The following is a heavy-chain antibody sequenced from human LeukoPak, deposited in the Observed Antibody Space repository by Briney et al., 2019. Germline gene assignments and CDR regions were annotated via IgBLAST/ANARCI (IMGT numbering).Heavy chain of an antibody. CDR2: IYYSGRT. D-gene: IGHD3-3*01. V-gene: IGHV4-39*07. CDR1: GGSISTSTYY. Sequence: SETLSLTCTVSGGSISTSTYYWGWIRQPPGKELEWIAIIYYSGRTYYNPSLKSRVTISVDTSKNQFSLKLNSVTAADTAVYYCARDHLANLASRLFDPWGQGSLVTVSS. J-gene: IGHJ5*02. CDR3: ARDHLANLASRLFDP.